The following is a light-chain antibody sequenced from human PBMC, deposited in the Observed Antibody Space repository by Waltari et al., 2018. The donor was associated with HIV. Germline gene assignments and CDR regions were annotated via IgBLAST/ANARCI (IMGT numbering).Light chain of an antibody. CDR3: QQYYSLPYT. V-gene: IGKV4-1*01. Sequence: DIVMTQSPDSLAVSLGERATINCKSSQSVLSSSNNKNYLVWYQQKPGQPPKLLIYWASTRESGVPDRFSGSGSGTDFTLTISSLQAEDVAVYYCQQYYSLPYTFGQGTKVEIK. CDR1: QSVLSSSNNKNY. CDR2: WAS. J-gene: IGKJ2*01.